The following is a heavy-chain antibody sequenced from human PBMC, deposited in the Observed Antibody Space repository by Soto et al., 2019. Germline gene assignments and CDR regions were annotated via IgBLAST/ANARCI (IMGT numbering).Heavy chain of an antibody. Sequence: VKVSCKASGYTFTSYGISWVRQAPGQGLEWMGWISAYNGNTNYAQKLQGRVTMTTDTSTSTAYMELRSLRSDDTAVYYCAAGVMTTVTTNAFDIWGQGTMVTVSS. CDR1: GYTFTSYG. D-gene: IGHD4-17*01. V-gene: IGHV1-18*01. CDR3: AAGVMTTVTTNAFDI. CDR2: ISAYNGNT. J-gene: IGHJ3*02.